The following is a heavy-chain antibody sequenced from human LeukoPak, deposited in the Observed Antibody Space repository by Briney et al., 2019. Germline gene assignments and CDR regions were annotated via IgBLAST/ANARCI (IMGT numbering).Heavy chain of an antibody. J-gene: IGHJ4*02. Sequence: PGGSLRLSCAASGFTFTNGWMTWVRQAPGKGLEWVGRIKSKGDGETTDYGAPVKGRFTMPRDDSKATLYLQMNFLQAEDTAVYYCATDLGLTMIRGVIVHWGQGALVIVSS. CDR3: ATDLGLTMIRGVIVH. D-gene: IGHD3-10*01. V-gene: IGHV3-15*01. CDR2: IKSKGDGETT. CDR1: GFTFTNGW.